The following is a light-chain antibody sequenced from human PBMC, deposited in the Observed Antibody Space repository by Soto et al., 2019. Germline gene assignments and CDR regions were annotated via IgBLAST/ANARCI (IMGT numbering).Light chain of an antibody. V-gene: IGLV2-23*02. CDR2: EVS. Sequence: QSALTQPASVSGSPGQSITISCTGTSSDVGYYNLVSWYQQPPGKVPELIIYEVSKRPSGVSNRFSGSKSGNTASLTISGLQAEGEADYYCCSYAGSRHVVFGGGTKVTVL. J-gene: IGLJ2*01. CDR3: CSYAGSRHVV. CDR1: SSDVGYYNL.